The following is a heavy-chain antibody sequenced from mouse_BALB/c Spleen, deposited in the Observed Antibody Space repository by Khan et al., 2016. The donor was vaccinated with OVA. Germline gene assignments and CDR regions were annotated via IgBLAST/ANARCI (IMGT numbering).Heavy chain of an antibody. Sequence: QVQLKQSGPGLVEPSQSLSITCTVSGFSLTNYGVHWVRQSPGKGLEWLGMIWSGGSTEYNATFISRLTISKDHSRSQVFFQMNSLQASDTAIYYCARNSNGYFAYWGQGTTLPVSS. CDR2: IWSGGST. V-gene: IGHV2-2*02. J-gene: IGHJ2*01. D-gene: IGHD2-5*01. CDR3: ARNSNGYFAY. CDR1: GFSLTNYG.